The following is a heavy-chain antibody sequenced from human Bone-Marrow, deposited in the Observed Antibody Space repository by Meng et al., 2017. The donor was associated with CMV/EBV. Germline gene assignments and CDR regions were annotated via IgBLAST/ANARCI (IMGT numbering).Heavy chain of an antibody. Sequence: ETLSLTCAASGFTFSSYSMDWVRQAPGKGLEWVSCITSRSTDIYYSDSVKGRFTISRDDANNSLYLQMNSLRAEDTAVYYCARPYGGNSQGAFDIWGQGTMVTGSS. V-gene: IGHV3-21*01. CDR1: GFTFSSYS. CDR2: ITSRSTDI. J-gene: IGHJ3*02. CDR3: ARPYGGNSQGAFDI. D-gene: IGHD4-23*01.